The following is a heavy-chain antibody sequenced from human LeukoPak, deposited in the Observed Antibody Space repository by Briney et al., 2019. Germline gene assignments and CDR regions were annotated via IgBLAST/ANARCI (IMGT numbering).Heavy chain of an antibody. Sequence: ASVKVSCKASGYTFTGQFMHWVRQAPGQGLEWMGWMNPNTGDTNYAQSFQGRLAMTRDTTISTAYMELSRLTSDDTAVYYCTSYPRYMSSPPFDYWGQGTLLTVSS. D-gene: IGHD3-9*01. CDR2: MNPNTGDT. V-gene: IGHV1-2*02. J-gene: IGHJ4*02. CDR3: TSYPRYMSSPPFDY. CDR1: GYTFTGQF.